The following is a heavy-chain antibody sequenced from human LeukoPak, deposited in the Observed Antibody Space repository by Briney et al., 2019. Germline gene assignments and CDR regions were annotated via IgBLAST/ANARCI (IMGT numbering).Heavy chain of an antibody. CDR1: GFTFSTYA. CDR3: AKDGYNYDSSGHFDY. D-gene: IGHD3-22*01. J-gene: IGHJ4*02. V-gene: IGHV3-23*01. CDR2: ISGSGGAT. Sequence: GGSPRLSCAASGFTFSTYAMHWVRQPPGKGLEWVSAISGSGGATYHADADSVKGRSIISRDNSKNTLYLQINSLRVEDTAVYYCAKDGYNYDSSGHFDYWGQGTLVTVSS.